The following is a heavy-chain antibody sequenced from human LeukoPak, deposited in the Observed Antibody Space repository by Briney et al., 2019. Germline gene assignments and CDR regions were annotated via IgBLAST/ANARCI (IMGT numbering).Heavy chain of an antibody. CDR3: AKMDSSGWYGMGAFDY. Sequence: GGSLRLSCAASGFTFSNSAMTWVRQAPGKGLEWVSAISGSGGSTYYADSVKGRFTISRDNSKNTLYLQMNSLRAEDTAVYYCAKMDSSGWYGMGAFDYWGQGTLVTVSS. V-gene: IGHV3-23*01. CDR1: GFTFSNSA. J-gene: IGHJ4*02. D-gene: IGHD6-19*01. CDR2: ISGSGGST.